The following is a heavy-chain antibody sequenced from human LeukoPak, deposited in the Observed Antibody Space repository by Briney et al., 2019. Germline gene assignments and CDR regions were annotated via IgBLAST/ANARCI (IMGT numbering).Heavy chain of an antibody. CDR3: ARDDPLGSGWYSPGAFDM. J-gene: IGHJ3*02. V-gene: IGHV4-4*07. Sequence: SETLSLTCTVSGGSISSYYWSWIRQPAGKGLEWIGRSGRTNYNPSLKSRVTMSVDTSKNQFSLKLSSVTAADAAVYYCARDDPLGSGWYSPGAFDMWGQGTMVTVSS. CDR2: SGRT. D-gene: IGHD6-19*01. CDR1: GGSISSYY.